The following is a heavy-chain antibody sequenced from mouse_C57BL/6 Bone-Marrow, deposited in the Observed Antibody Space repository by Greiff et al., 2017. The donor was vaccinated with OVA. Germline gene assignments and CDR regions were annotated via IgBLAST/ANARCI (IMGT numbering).Heavy chain of an antibody. Sequence: VQLQQPGAELVMPGASVKLSCKASGYTFTSYWMHWVKQRPGQGLEWIGEIDPSDSYTNYNQKFKGKSTLTVDKSSSTAYMQLSSLTSEDSAVYDCARSRDPAMDYWGQGTSVTVSS. V-gene: IGHV1-69*01. CDR1: GYTFTSYW. J-gene: IGHJ4*01. CDR2: IDPSDSYT. CDR3: ARSRDPAMDY.